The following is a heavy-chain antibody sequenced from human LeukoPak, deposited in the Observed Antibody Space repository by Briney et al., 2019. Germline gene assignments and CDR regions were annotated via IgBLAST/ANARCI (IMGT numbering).Heavy chain of an antibody. D-gene: IGHD3-3*01. V-gene: IGHV4-31*03. CDR3: ARDRGPYDTHNWFDP. CDR2: IYYSGST. J-gene: IGHJ5*02. CDR1: GGSISSGGYY. Sequence: PSETLSLTCTVSGGSISSGGYYWSWIRQHPGKGLEWIGYIYYSGSTYYNPSLKSRVTISVDTSKNQFSLKLGSVTAADTAVYYCARDRGPYDTHNWFDPWGQGTLVTVSS.